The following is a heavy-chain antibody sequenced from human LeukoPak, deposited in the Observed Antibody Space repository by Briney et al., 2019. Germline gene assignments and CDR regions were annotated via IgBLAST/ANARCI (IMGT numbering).Heavy chain of an antibody. CDR1: GYRFTNYW. Sequence: GESLKISCQGSGYRFTNYWIGWVRQMPGKGLEWMGIIYPGDSDTRYSPSFQGQVIISADKSIGTAYLQWSSLKASDTAIYYCARHASGDYNPTRYFDYWGQGTLVTVSS. CDR2: IYPGDSDT. CDR3: ARHASGDYNPTRYFDY. V-gene: IGHV5-51*01. D-gene: IGHD4-17*01. J-gene: IGHJ4*02.